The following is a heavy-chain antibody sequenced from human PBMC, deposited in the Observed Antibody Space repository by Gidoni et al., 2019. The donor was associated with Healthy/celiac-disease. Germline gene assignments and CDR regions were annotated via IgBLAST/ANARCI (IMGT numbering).Heavy chain of an antibody. D-gene: IGHD2-8*01. V-gene: IGHV2-5*01. J-gene: IGHJ5*02. CDR3: AHRRDLIVLPGVLGAFDP. Sequence: QITLKESGPTLGKPTQPLTQTCTFSGCSLSTSGVGVGWIRQPPGKALEWLALIYWNDDERYSPSLKSRLTITMDTSRNLVVLTMTDMDPVDTATYFCAHRRDLIVLPGVLGAFDPWGQGTLVTVSS. CDR1: GCSLSTSGVG. CDR2: IYWNDDE.